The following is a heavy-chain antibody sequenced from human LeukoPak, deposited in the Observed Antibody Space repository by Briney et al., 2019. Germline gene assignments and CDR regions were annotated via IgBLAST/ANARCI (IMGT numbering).Heavy chain of an antibody. CDR2: INSDGTGT. J-gene: IGHJ4*02. CDR3: ARDRVGDGYIIDY. D-gene: IGHD5-24*01. CDR1: GFTFSSYW. V-gene: IGHV3-74*01. Sequence: GGSLRLSCAASGFTFSSYWMHWVRQAPGKGLVWVSRINSDGTGTSYADSVKGRFTISRDNAENTLYLQMNSLRAEDTAVYYCARDRVGDGYIIDYWGQGTLVTVSS.